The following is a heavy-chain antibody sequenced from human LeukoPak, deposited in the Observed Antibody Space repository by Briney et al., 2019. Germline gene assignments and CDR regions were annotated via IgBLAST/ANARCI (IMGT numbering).Heavy chain of an antibody. Sequence: GGSLRPSCAASGFDFSTYAINWVRQAPGKGLEWVSSISTMSNYIFYGDSVKGRFTISRDNAKNSLYLQMNSLGAEDTAVYYCAREGDTIYCSGGSCYQRGRAFDIWGQGTMVTVSS. CDR3: AREGDTIYCSGGSCYQRGRAFDI. CDR1: GFDFSTYA. J-gene: IGHJ3*02. V-gene: IGHV3-21*01. CDR2: ISTMSNYI. D-gene: IGHD2-15*01.